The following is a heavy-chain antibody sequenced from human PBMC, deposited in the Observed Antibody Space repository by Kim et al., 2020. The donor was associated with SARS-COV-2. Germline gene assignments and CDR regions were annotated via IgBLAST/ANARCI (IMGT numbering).Heavy chain of an antibody. CDR3: ARVEADVAAFDI. D-gene: IGHD1-1*01. J-gene: IGHJ3*02. Sequence: SYAQKFQSRVTMTRDTSTGTVYMELSSLRSEDTAVYYCARVEADVAAFDIWGQGTMVTVSS. V-gene: IGHV1-46*01.